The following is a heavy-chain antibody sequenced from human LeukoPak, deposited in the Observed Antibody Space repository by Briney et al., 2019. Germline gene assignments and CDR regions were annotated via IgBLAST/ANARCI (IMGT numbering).Heavy chain of an antibody. CDR1: EYTFTSYY. V-gene: IGHV1-46*01. CDR3: ARGSNQYYYDSSGYYYDY. CDR2: INPSGAST. Sequence: ASVKVSCKASEYTFTSYYMHWVRQAPGQGLEWMGIINPSGASTSYAQKFQGRVTMTRDTSTSTVYMELSSLRSEDTAVYYCARGSNQYYYDSSGYYYDYWGQGTLVTVSS. J-gene: IGHJ4*02. D-gene: IGHD3-22*01.